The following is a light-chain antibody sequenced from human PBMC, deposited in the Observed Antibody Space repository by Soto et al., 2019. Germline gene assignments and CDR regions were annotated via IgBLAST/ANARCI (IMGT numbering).Light chain of an antibody. CDR2: EDN. Sequence: NFMLTQPHSVSESPGKTVTLSCTRSGGSIANHYVQWYQQRPCSAPTTVIYEDNQRPSGVPDRFSGSIDSSSNSAYLTLAGLKTEDESDYYCQSFASTSVVFGGGTKLTVL. V-gene: IGLV6-57*04. CDR1: GGSIANHY. CDR3: QSFASTSVV. J-gene: IGLJ3*02.